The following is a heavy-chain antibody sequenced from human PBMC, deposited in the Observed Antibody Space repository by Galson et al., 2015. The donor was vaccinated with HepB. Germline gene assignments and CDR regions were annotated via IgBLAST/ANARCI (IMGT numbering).Heavy chain of an antibody. D-gene: IGHD3-10*01. CDR3: ARVAGSYSYYYFGLDV. J-gene: IGHJ6*02. CDR1: GFTLSFSSYD. CDR2: IWYDGRNE. V-gene: IGHV3-33*01. Sequence: SLRLSCAASGFTLSFSSYDIHWVRQAPGKGLEWVAVIWYDGRNEYYADSVKGRFTVSRDNSKSTLYLQMNSLRAEDSAVYYCARVAGSYSYYYFGLDVWGQGTTVTVSS.